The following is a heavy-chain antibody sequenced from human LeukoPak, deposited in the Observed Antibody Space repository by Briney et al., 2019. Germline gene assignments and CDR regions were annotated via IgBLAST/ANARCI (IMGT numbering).Heavy chain of an antibody. CDR2: INHSGST. Sequence: SETLSLTCAVYGGSFSGYYWSWIRQPPGKGLEWIGEINHSGSTNYNPSLKSRVTISVDTSKNQFSLKLSSVTAADTAVYYCASLAYCGGDCYSGPDFDYWGQGTLVTVSS. J-gene: IGHJ4*02. CDR1: GGSFSGYY. D-gene: IGHD2-21*02. V-gene: IGHV4-34*01. CDR3: ASLAYCGGDCYSGPDFDY.